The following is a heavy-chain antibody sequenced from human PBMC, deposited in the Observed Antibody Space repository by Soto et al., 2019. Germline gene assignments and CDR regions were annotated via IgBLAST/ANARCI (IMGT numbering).Heavy chain of an antibody. Sequence: EVQLVESGGGLVQPGGSLGLSCAASEFTFSSYWTSWAGQAQGKGLEWVAYIIQGGGEKNYVDSVKGRFTISRDNAKNSLYLQMNSLRAEDTAVYYCARVDGNNRGWHDFWGQGTLVTVSS. CDR2: IIQGGGEK. CDR1: EFTFSSYW. CDR3: ARVDGNNRGWHDF. D-gene: IGHD6-19*01. V-gene: IGHV3-7*03. J-gene: IGHJ4*02.